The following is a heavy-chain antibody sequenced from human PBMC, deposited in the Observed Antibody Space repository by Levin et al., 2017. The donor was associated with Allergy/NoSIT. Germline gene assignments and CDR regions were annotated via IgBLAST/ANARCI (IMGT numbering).Heavy chain of an antibody. J-gene: IGHJ2*01. V-gene: IGHV4-59*08. Sequence: LSQTLSLTCTVSGGSISSYYWSWIRPPPGKGLEWIGYIYYSGSTNYNPSLKSRVTISVDTSKNQFSLKLSSVTAADTAVYYCARRLGGGNYDILTGSLHWYFDLWGRGTLVTVSS. CDR2: IYYSGST. D-gene: IGHD3-9*01. CDR1: GGSISSYY. CDR3: ARRLGGGNYDILTGSLHWYFDL.